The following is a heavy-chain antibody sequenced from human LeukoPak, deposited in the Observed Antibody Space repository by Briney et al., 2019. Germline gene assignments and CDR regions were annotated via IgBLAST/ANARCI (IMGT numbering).Heavy chain of an antibody. J-gene: IGHJ4*02. D-gene: IGHD6-19*01. CDR3: ARVWSRGLVRN. Sequence: PSETLSLTCAVYGGSFSGYYWSWIRQPPGKGLEWIGEINHSGSTNYNPSLKSRVTISVDTSKNQFSLKLSSVTAADTAVYYCARVWSRGLVRNWGQGTLVTVSS. CDR1: GGSFSGYY. V-gene: IGHV4-34*01. CDR2: INHSGST.